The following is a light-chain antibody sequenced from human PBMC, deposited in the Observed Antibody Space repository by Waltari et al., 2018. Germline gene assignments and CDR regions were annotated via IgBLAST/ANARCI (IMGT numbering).Light chain of an antibody. CDR2: AAS. J-gene: IGKJ4*01. CDR3: LQHNTYPLT. V-gene: IGKV1-17*01. CDR1: QGITND. Sequence: DIQMTQSPSSLSASVGDRLPITCRASQGITNDLVWYQQKPGKAPKRLIYAASTLQSGVPSRFSGSGAGTEFTLTISSLQPEDFATDYCLQHNTYPLTLGGGTKVEIK.